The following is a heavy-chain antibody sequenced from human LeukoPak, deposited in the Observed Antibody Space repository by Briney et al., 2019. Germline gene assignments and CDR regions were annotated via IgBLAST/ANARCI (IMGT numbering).Heavy chain of an antibody. CDR2: ISSSSYI. CDR1: GFTFSSYS. CDR3: ARDYDILTGYLFYYYYGMDV. J-gene: IGHJ6*02. V-gene: IGHV3-21*01. Sequence: GGSLRLSCAASGFTFSSYSMNWVRQAPGKGLEWVSSISSSSYIYYADSVKGRFTISRDNAKNSLYLQMNSLRAEDTAVYYCARDYDILTGYLFYYYYGMDVWGQGTTVTVSS. D-gene: IGHD3-9*01.